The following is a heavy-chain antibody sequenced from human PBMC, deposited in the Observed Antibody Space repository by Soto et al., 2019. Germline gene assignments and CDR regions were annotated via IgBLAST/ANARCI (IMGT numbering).Heavy chain of an antibody. CDR3: ARVYSSSSYYYYGMDV. CDR2: IIPIFGTA. D-gene: IGHD6-6*01. CDR1: GGTFSSYA. V-gene: IGHV1-69*13. J-gene: IGHJ6*04. Sequence: GASVKVSCKASGGTFSSYAISWVRQAPGQGLEWMGGIIPIFGTANYAQKFQGRVTITADESTSTAYMALSGLRSEDTAVYYCARVYSSSSYYYYGMDVWGKGSKVSVAS.